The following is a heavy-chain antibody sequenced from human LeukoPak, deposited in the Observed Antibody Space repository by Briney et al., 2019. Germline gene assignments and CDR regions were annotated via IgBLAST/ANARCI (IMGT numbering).Heavy chain of an antibody. J-gene: IGHJ6*02. CDR3: ARAAGYYYYGMDV. CDR1: GGSISSYY. CDR2: IYYSGST. Sequence: SETLSLTCTVSGGSISSYYWSWIRQPPGKGLEGMGFIYYSGSTNYNPSLKSRVTISVDTSKNQFSLKLSSVTAADTAVYYCARAAGYYYYGMDVWGQGTTVTVSS. V-gene: IGHV4-59*01.